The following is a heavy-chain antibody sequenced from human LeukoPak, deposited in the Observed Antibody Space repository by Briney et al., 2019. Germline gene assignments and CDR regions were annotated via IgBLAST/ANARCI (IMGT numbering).Heavy chain of an antibody. Sequence: GGSLRLSCAASGFTFSSYSMNWVRQAPGKGLEWVSFISSSRSYIYYADSVKGRFTISRDNAKNSLYLQMNSLSPEDTAVYYCARENSGSYYQFDCWGQGTLVTVSS. V-gene: IGHV3-21*01. CDR1: GFTFSSYS. CDR3: ARENSGSYYQFDC. J-gene: IGHJ4*02. D-gene: IGHD1-26*01. CDR2: ISSSRSYI.